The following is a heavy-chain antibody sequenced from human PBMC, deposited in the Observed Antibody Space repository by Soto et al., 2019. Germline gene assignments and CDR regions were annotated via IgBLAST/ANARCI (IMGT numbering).Heavy chain of an antibody. CDR1: GFTFSSYA. J-gene: IGHJ4*02. V-gene: IGHV3-30-3*01. Sequence: GGSLRLSCVASGFTFSSYAMHWVRQAPGKGLEWVAVISYDGSNKYYADSVKGRFTISRDNSKNTLYLQMNSLRAEDTAVYYCARVRGGDYYDSSGYPWEAYFDYWGQGTLVTVSS. CDR2: ISYDGSNK. CDR3: ARVRGGDYYDSSGYPWEAYFDY. D-gene: IGHD3-22*01.